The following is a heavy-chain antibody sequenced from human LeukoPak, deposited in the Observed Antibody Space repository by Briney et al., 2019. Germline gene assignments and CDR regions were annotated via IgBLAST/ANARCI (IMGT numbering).Heavy chain of an antibody. D-gene: IGHD5-24*01. CDR1: GFIFGSYW. V-gene: IGHV3-7*04. CDR3: ARGGLQRWLQFYFDY. J-gene: IGHJ4*02. Sequence: GGSLRLSCAASGFIFGSYWMSWVRQAPGKGLEWVANIKQDGSEKYYVDSVKGRFTISRDNAKNSLYLQMNSLRAEDTAVYYCARGGLQRWLQFYFDYWGQGTLVTVSS. CDR2: IKQDGSEK.